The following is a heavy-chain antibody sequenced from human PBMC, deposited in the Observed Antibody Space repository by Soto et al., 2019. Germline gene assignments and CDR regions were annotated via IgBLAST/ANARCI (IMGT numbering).Heavy chain of an antibody. CDR1: GGTFSSYA. CDR2: IIPIFGTA. Sequence: QVQLVQSGAEVKKPGSSVKVSCKASGGTFSSYAISWVRQAPGHGLEWMGGIIPIFGTANYAQKFQGRVTITADESTSTAYMEMSSLRSEDTAVYYCARGIAAAGLYYYYGMDVWGQGTTVTVSS. V-gene: IGHV1-69*01. D-gene: IGHD6-13*01. J-gene: IGHJ6*01. CDR3: ARGIAAAGLYYYYGMDV.